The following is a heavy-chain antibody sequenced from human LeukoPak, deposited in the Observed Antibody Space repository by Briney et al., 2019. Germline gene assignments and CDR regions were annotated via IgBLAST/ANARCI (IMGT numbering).Heavy chain of an antibody. CDR3: ARDRRNYGSGSYYGDNWFDP. CDR1: GYTFSSYG. V-gene: IGHV1-18*01. J-gene: IGHJ5*02. CDR2: ISGYNGNT. Sequence: GASVKVSCKASGYTFSSYGISWVRQGPGQGLEWMGWISGYNGNTNYAQKVQGRVTMTTDTSTSTAYMELRSLRSDDTAVYYCARDRRNYGSGSYYGDNWFDPWGQGTLVTVSS. D-gene: IGHD3-10*01.